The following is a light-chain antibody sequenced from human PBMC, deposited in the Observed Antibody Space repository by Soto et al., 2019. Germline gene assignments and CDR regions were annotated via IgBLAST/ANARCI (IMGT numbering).Light chain of an antibody. CDR1: QSVSSK. V-gene: IGKV3-15*01. Sequence: EIVMTQSPATLSVSPGERATLSCRAGQSVSSKLAWYQQKTGQAPRLLSYGASTRATGIPARLSGSGSGKEFTLTISSLQSEDFAVYYCQQYNNWPPTWTFGHGTKVDIK. CDR2: GAS. CDR3: QQYNNWPPTWT. J-gene: IGKJ1*01.